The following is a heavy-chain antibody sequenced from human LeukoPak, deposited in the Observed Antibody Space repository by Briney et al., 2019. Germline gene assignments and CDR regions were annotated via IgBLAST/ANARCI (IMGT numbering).Heavy chain of an antibody. Sequence: SETLSLTCTVSGGSISSYYWSWIRQPPGKGLEWIGYIYYSGSTNYNPSLKSRVTISVDTSKNQFSLKLSSVTAADTAVYYCARDRSHYDFWSGTSYYGMDVWGQGTTVTVSS. J-gene: IGHJ6*02. V-gene: IGHV4-59*01. CDR1: GGSISSYY. D-gene: IGHD3-3*01. CDR2: IYYSGST. CDR3: ARDRSHYDFWSGTSYYGMDV.